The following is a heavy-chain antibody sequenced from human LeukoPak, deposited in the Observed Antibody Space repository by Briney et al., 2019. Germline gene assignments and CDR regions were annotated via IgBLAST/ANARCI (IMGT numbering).Heavy chain of an antibody. CDR1: GFTFSNYA. CDR2: ISASDGIT. CDR3: TTEPYSSGWPYYFDY. D-gene: IGHD6-19*01. J-gene: IGHJ4*02. V-gene: IGHV3-23*01. Sequence: GGSLRLSCAASGFTFSNYAMKWVRQAPGKGLEWVSTISASDGITYYADSVKGRFTISRDNSKNTLYLQMDSLKTEDTAVYYCTTEPYSSGWPYYFDYWGQGTLVTVSS.